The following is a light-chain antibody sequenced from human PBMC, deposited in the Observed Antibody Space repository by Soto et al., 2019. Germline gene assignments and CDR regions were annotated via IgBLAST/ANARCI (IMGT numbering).Light chain of an antibody. Sequence: DIQMTQSPSTLSASVGDRVTITCRASQSISSWLAWYQQKPGKAPKLLIYKASSLESGVPSRFNGSGSGTEFTLTISSLQPDDFATYYCQQYNSYQITFGQGTRLEIK. CDR3: QQYNSYQIT. CDR1: QSISSW. CDR2: KAS. V-gene: IGKV1-5*03. J-gene: IGKJ5*01.